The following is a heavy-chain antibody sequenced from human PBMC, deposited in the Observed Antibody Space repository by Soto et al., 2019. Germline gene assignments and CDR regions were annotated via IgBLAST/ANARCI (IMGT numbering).Heavy chain of an antibody. CDR1: GGSISSGGYY. CDR2: VYYSGST. J-gene: IGHJ5*02. Sequence: QVQLQESGPGLVKPSQTLSLTCTVSGGSISSGGYYWSWIRQHPGKGLEWIGYVYYSGSTYYNPSLKSRVTISVDTSKNQFSLKLSSVTAADTAVYYCARGLLATPYNWFDPWGQGTLVTVSS. CDR3: ARGLLATPYNWFDP. D-gene: IGHD5-12*01. V-gene: IGHV4-31*03.